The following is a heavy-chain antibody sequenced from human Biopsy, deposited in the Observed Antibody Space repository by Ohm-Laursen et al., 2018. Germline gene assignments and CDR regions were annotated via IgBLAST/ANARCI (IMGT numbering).Heavy chain of an antibody. CDR3: AKDRFPYTSGYSSVFEY. CDR1: GFIFSTYT. D-gene: IGHD3-22*01. V-gene: IGHV3-30*18. CDR2: ISNDGDIK. J-gene: IGHJ4*02. Sequence: SLRLSCAASGFIFSTYTMHWVRQAPGKGLEWVSLISNDGDIKYSADSMEGRFTISRVNSRNTLFLQMNSLKAEDTAVYYCAKDRFPYTSGYSSVFEYWGQGTLVTVSS.